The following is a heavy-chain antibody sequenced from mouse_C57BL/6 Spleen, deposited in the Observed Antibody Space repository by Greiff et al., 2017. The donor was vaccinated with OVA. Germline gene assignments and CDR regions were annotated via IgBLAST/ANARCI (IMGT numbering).Heavy chain of an antibody. CDR3: AYSNYFDY. CDR1: GYTFTSYT. Sequence: QVQLKQSGAELARPGASVKMSCKASGYTFTSYTMHWVQQRPGQGLEWIGYINPSSGYTKYNQKFKDKATLTADKTSSTAYMQLSSLTSEDSAGYYCAYSNYFDYWGQGTTLTVSS. J-gene: IGHJ2*01. CDR2: INPSSGYT. D-gene: IGHD2-5*01. V-gene: IGHV1-4*01.